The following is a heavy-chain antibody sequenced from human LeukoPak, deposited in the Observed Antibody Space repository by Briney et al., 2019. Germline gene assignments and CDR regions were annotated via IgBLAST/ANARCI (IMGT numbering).Heavy chain of an antibody. V-gene: IGHV3-9*01. CDR3: AKGSRDGGYSYGDNFDS. J-gene: IGHJ4*02. CDR1: GFTFDDYA. CDR2: ISWNSGSI. D-gene: IGHD5-18*01. Sequence: PGRSLRLSCAASGFTFDDYAMHWVRRAPGKGGEGVSGISWNSGSIGYADSVKGRFPIPRDTAKTSLYLKMNSLRAEDTALYYCAKGSRDGGYSYGDNFDSWGQGTLVTVSS.